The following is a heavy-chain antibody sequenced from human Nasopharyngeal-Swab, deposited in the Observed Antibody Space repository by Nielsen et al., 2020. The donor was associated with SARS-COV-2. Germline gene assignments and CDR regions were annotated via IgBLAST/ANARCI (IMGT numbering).Heavy chain of an antibody. V-gene: IGHV2-70*11. CDR3: ARTRGYSYGFDY. CDR1: GFSLSTSGMC. J-gene: IGHJ4*02. D-gene: IGHD5-18*01. CDR2: IDWDDDK. Sequence: CGPTLMQLTHTHLVTCTFSGFSLSTSGMCVSWIRQPPGKALEWLARIDWDDDKYYSTSLKTRLTISKDTSKNQVVLTMTNMDPVDTATYYCARTRGYSYGFDYWGQGTLVTVSS.